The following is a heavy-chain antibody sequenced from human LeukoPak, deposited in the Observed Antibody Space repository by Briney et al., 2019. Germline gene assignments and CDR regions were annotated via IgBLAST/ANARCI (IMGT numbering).Heavy chain of an antibody. CDR3: TREGDFDY. V-gene: IGHV3-30*02. CDR2: IRYDGSNK. Sequence: GGSLRLSCAASGFTFSSYGMHWVRQAPGKGLEWVAFIRYDGSNKYYADSVKGRFTISRDNSKNTLYLQMNSLRLEDTAVYYCTREGDFDYWGQGTLVTVSS. D-gene: IGHD1-26*01. J-gene: IGHJ4*02. CDR1: GFTFSSYG.